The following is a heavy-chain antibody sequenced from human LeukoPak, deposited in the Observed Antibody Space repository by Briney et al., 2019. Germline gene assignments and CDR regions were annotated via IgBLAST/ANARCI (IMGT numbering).Heavy chain of an antibody. D-gene: IGHD3-10*01. Sequence: PGGSLRLSCAASGFTFSDYYMSWIRQAPGKGLEWVSYISSSGSTIYYADSVKGRFTISRDNAKNTLYLQMNSLRAEDTAVYYCARDLSIYYVSGSHSVGYWGQGTLVTVSS. CDR2: ISSSGSTI. V-gene: IGHV3-11*04. J-gene: IGHJ4*02. CDR1: GFTFSDYY. CDR3: ARDLSIYYVSGSHSVGY.